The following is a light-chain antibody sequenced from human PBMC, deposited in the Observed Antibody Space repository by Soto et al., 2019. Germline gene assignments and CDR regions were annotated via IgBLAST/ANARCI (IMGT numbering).Light chain of an antibody. J-gene: IGKJ1*01. CDR3: LQDYDYPRT. CDR2: AAS. CDR1: QGIRDE. Sequence: AIQMTQSPSSLSASVGDRVTITCRASQGIRDELGWYQQKAGKAPNLLISAASRLQSGVPSRFSGRGSGTDFTLTISSLQPEDFATYYCLQDYDYPRTFGLGTKVEIK. V-gene: IGKV1-6*01.